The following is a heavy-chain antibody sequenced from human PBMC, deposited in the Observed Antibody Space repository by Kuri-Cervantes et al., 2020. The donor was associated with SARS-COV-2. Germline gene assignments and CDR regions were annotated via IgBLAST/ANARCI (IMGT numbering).Heavy chain of an antibody. J-gene: IGHJ3*02. D-gene: IGHD3-3*01. CDR3: AREFHHDFWSGYYWGGLTHPRSQAPTSNDAFDI. Sequence: ASVKVSCKAPETTFPNYDINWVRQATGQGLEWMGMVKTNSGNTLYAQIFQGRVTMTRDTSTSTVYMELSSLRSEDTAVYYCAREFHHDFWSGYYWGGLTHPRSQAPTSNDAFDIWGQGTMVTVSS. CDR2: VKTNSGNT. CDR1: ETTFPNYD. V-gene: IGHV1-8*01.